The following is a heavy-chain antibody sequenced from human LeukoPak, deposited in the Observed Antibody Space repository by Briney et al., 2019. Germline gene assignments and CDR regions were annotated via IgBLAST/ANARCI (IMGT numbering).Heavy chain of an antibody. D-gene: IGHD3-10*01. CDR3: ARGSHQDYFGSMTYLFDY. Sequence: GGSLRLSCAASGFTFSSYTIHWVRQAPGKGLEWVTLISHDGRNKNYADSVKGRFTISRDNSKRTLYLEVNSLRADDTAVYYCARGSHQDYFGSMTYLFDYWGQGTLVTVSS. V-gene: IGHV3-30*04. CDR2: ISHDGRNK. J-gene: IGHJ4*02. CDR1: GFTFSSYT.